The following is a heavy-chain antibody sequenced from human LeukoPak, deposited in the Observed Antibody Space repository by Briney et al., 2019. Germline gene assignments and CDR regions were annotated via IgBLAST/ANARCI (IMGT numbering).Heavy chain of an antibody. V-gene: IGHV4-59*01. J-gene: IGHJ4*02. CDR3: ARGVQSGPPDY. CDR2: IYYSGIT. CDR1: GGSISSYY. Sequence: KPSETLSLTCTVSGGSISSYYWSWLRQPPGKGLEWIGYIYYSGITNYNPSLKSRVTISVDTSKNQFSLKLSSVTAADTAVYYCARGVQSGPPDYWGQGTLVTVSS. D-gene: IGHD5-12*01.